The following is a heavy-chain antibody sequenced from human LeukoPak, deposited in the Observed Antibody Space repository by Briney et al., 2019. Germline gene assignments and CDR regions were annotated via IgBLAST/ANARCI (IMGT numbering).Heavy chain of an antibody. CDR3: ARYSGQTSPFDY. CDR2: IIPIFGTA. J-gene: IGHJ4*02. Sequence: SVKVSCKASGGTFSSYAISWVRQAPGQWLEWMGGIIPIFGTANYAQKFQGRVTITADKSTSTAYMELSSLRSEDTAVYYCARYSGQTSPFDYWGQGTLVTVSS. D-gene: IGHD2-21*01. V-gene: IGHV1-69*06. CDR1: GGTFSSYA.